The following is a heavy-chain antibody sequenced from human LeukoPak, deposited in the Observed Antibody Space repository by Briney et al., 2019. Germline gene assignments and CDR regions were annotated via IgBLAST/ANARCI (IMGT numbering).Heavy chain of an antibody. V-gene: IGHV3-23*01. D-gene: IGHD3-9*01. CDR2: ISGSGGST. CDR1: GFTFSSYA. CDR3: AKVAGDILTGYYNDLGY. J-gene: IGHJ4*02. Sequence: PGGSLRLSCAASGFTFSSYAMSWVRQAPGKGLEWVSAISGSGGSTYYADSVKGRFTISRDNSKNTLYLQMNSLRAEDTAVYYCAKVAGDILTGYYNDLGYWGQGTLVTVPS.